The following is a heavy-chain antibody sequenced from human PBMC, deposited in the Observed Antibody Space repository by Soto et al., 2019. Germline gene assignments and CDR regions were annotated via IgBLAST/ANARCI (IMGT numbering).Heavy chain of an antibody. Sequence: GGSLRLSCAASGFTFSSYSMNWVRQAPGKGLEWVSYISSSSSTIYYADSVKGRFTISRDNAKNSLYLQMNSLRDEDTAVYYCARNKQQLVRGQVDYWGQGTLVTVSS. CDR2: ISSSSSTI. D-gene: IGHD6-13*01. CDR1: GFTFSSYS. CDR3: ARNKQQLVRGQVDY. V-gene: IGHV3-48*02. J-gene: IGHJ4*02.